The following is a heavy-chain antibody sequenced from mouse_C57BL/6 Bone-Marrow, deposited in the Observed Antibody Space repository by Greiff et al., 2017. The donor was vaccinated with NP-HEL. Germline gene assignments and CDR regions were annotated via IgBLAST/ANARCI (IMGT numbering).Heavy chain of an antibody. V-gene: IGHV1-75*01. CDR2: IFPGSGST. J-gene: IGHJ2*01. CDR1: GYTFTDYY. Sequence: QVQLQQSGPELVKPGASVKISCKASGYTFTDYYINWVKQRPGQGLEWIGWIFPGSGSTYYNEKFKGKATLTVYKSSSTAYMLLSSLTSEDSAVYFCAREIYYDYDYFDYWGQGTTLTVSS. D-gene: IGHD2-4*01. CDR3: AREIYYDYDYFDY.